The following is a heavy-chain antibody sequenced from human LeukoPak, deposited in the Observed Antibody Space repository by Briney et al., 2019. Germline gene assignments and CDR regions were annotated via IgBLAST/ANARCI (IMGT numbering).Heavy chain of an antibody. V-gene: IGHV4-30-4*08. CDR2: IYYSGST. CDR1: GGSISSGDYY. CDR3: ARDRQALFDY. J-gene: IGHJ4*02. Sequence: SETLSVTCTVSGGSISSGDYYWSWIRQPPGKGLEWIGYIYYSGSTYYNPSLKSRVTISVDTSKNQFSLKLSSVTAADTAVYYCARDRQALFDYWGQGTLVTVSS.